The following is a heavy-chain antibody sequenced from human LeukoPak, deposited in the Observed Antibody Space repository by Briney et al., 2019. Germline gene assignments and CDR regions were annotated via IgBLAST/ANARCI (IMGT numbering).Heavy chain of an antibody. CDR1: GFTFSSYS. CDR2: ISSSSGYI. D-gene: IGHD1-26*01. CDR3: ARDRGWELRKLHFDY. J-gene: IGHJ4*02. V-gene: IGHV3-21*01. Sequence: PGGSLRLSCAASGFTFSSYSMNWVRQAPGKGLEWVSSISSSSGYIYYADSVKGRFTISRDNAKNSLYLQMNSLRAEDTAVYYCARDRGWELRKLHFDYWGQGTLVTVSS.